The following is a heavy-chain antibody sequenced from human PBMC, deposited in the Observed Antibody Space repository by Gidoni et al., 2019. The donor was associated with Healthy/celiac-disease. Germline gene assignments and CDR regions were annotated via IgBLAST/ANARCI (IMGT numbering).Heavy chain of an antibody. CDR1: GGSISSVGYS. J-gene: IGHJ6*04. CDR2: SYHRGST. V-gene: IGHV4-30-2*01. D-gene: IGHD3-9*01. Sequence: QLQLQESGSGLVKPSQTLSLTCAVSGGSISSVGYSWRWIRQPPGKGLEWSGYSYHRGSTYYNPSRKSRVTISVDRSNNQFSRKLSSLTAADTAVYYCAGNYLLLRYYGMDVWGKGTTVTVSS. CDR3: AGNYLLLRYYGMDV.